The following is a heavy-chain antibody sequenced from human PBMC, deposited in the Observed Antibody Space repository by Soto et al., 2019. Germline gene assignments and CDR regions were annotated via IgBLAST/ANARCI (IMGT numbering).Heavy chain of an antibody. CDR1: RFTFTTYT. CDR3: ARPTYYYDRSGPPAY. V-gene: IGHV3-48*01. J-gene: IGHJ4*02. D-gene: IGHD3-22*01. Sequence: GRSLRLSCAASRFTFTTYTINWVRQAPEKGLEWVSYISSSSTIFYTDPVKGRFTVSRDNAKNSLYLQMNSLKAEDTAVYCCARPTYYYDRSGPPAYWGEGTLVTV. CDR2: ISSSSTI.